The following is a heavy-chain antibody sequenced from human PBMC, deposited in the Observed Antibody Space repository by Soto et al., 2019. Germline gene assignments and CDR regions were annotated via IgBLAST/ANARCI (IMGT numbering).Heavy chain of an antibody. CDR2: ISAYNGNT. D-gene: IGHD6-13*01. CDR3: ARTGSSWTNYYYGMDV. CDR1: GYTFTSYG. Sequence: ASVKVSCKASGYTFTSYGIRWVRQAPGQGLEWMGWISAYNGNTNYAQKLQGRVTMTTDTSTSTAYMEPRSLRSDDTAVYYCARTGSSWTNYYYGMDVWGQGTTVNVS. V-gene: IGHV1-18*04. J-gene: IGHJ6*02.